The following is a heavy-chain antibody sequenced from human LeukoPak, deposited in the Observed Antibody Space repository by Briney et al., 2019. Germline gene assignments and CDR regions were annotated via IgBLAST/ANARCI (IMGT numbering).Heavy chain of an antibody. V-gene: IGHV1-46*01. D-gene: IGHD1-26*01. CDR2: INPSGGST. CDR3: ARLIVGATRWFDP. CDR1: GYTFTSYY. J-gene: IGHJ5*02. Sequence: ASVKVSCEASGYTFTSYYMHWVRQAPGQGLEWVGIINPSGGSTSYAQKLQGRVTMTTDTSTSTAYMELRSLRSDDTAVYYCARLIVGATRWFDPWGQGTLVTVSS.